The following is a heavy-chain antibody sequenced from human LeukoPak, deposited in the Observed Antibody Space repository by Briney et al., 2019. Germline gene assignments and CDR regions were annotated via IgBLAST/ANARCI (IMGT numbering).Heavy chain of an antibody. J-gene: IGHJ4*02. CDR1: GGSISSGGYY. CDR2: IYHSGST. CDR3: ARDSLAARPD. Sequence: SETLSLTCAVSGGSISSGGYYWSWIRQPPGKGLEWIGYIYHSGSTYYNPSLKSRVTISVDRSKNQFSLKLSSVTAADTAVYYCARDSLAARPDWGQGTLVTVSS. D-gene: IGHD6-6*01. V-gene: IGHV4-30-2*01.